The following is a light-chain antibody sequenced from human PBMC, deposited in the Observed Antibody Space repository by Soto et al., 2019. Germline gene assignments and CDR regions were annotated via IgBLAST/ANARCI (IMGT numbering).Light chain of an antibody. V-gene: IGKV1-13*02. Sequence: AIQLTQSPSSLSASVGDRVTITCRASQGISSALAWYQQKPGKAPKLLIYDASTLGSGVPSRFSGSGSGTDFTLTISSLQPEDFGSYYCQQFNSHPFTFGTGTKVDIK. CDR2: DAS. J-gene: IGKJ3*01. CDR3: QQFNSHPFT. CDR1: QGISSA.